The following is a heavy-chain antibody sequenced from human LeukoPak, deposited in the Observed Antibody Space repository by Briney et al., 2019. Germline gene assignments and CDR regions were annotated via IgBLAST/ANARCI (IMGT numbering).Heavy chain of an antibody. J-gene: IGHJ3*02. Sequence: GASVKVSCKASGGTFSSYAISWVRQAPGQGLEWMGGIIPIFGTANYAQKFQGRVTITADESTSTDYMELSSLRSEDTAVYYCARDPRQQLVISAFDIWGQGTMVTVSS. CDR3: ARDPRQQLVISAFDI. V-gene: IGHV1-69*13. CDR1: GGTFSSYA. CDR2: IIPIFGTA. D-gene: IGHD6-13*01.